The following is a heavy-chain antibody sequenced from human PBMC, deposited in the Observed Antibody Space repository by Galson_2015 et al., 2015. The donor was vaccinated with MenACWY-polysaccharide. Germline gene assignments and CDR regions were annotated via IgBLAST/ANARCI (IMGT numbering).Heavy chain of an antibody. CDR1: GFTFSNYA. CDR2: ISDRGGST. V-gene: IGHV3-23*01. CDR3: AKLGGYYDTTGYYFTEYYFDY. Sequence: SLRLSCAASGFTFSNYAMSWVRQAPGKGLEWVPDISDRGGSTYYADSVKGRFTISRDNSKNTLYLQMNSLRAEDTAIYYCAKLGGYYDTTGYYFTEYYFDYWGQGTLVTVSS. J-gene: IGHJ4*02. D-gene: IGHD3-22*01.